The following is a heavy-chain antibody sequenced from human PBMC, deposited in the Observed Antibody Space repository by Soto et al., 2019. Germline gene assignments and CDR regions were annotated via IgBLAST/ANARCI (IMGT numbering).Heavy chain of an antibody. D-gene: IGHD3-9*01. CDR1: GFTFSSYG. J-gene: IGHJ2*01. CDR2: ISYDGSNK. Sequence: QVQLVESGGGVVQPGRSLRLSCAASGFTFSSYGMHWVRQAPGKGLEWVAVISYDGSNKYYADSVKGRFTISRDNSKNTLYLQMNSLRAEDTAVYYCAKDPDNSHYDILTGYSGGYFDLWGRGTLVTVSS. CDR3: AKDPDNSHYDILTGYSGGYFDL. V-gene: IGHV3-30*18.